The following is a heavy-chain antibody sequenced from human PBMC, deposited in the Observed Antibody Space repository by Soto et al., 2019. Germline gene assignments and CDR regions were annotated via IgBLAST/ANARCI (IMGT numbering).Heavy chain of an antibody. Sequence: QVQLVQSGAEVKKPGASVKVSCKASGYTFTGYYMHWVRQAPGQGLEWMGWINPNSGGTNYAQKFQGWVTMTRDTSISTAYMELSRLRSDDTAVYYCARSYCSSTSCYRFDYWGQGTLVTVSS. CDR1: GYTFTGYY. CDR2: INPNSGGT. J-gene: IGHJ4*02. V-gene: IGHV1-2*04. D-gene: IGHD2-2*01. CDR3: ARSYCSSTSCYRFDY.